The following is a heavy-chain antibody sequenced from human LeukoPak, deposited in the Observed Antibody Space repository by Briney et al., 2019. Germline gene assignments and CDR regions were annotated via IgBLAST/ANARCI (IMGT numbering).Heavy chain of an antibody. D-gene: IGHD1-1*01. CDR3: ARERTTGYYYYMDV. CDR2: INHSGST. Sequence: SETLSLTCAVYGGSFSGYYWSWIRQPPGKGLEWIGEINHSGSTNYNPSLKSRVTIPVDTSKNQFSLKLSSVTAADTAVYYCARERTTGYYYYMDVWGKGTTVTVSS. J-gene: IGHJ6*03. V-gene: IGHV4-34*01. CDR1: GGSFSGYY.